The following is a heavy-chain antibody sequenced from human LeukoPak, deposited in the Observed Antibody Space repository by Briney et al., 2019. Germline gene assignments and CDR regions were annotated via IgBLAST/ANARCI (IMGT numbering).Heavy chain of an antibody. J-gene: IGHJ4*02. V-gene: IGHV4-4*07. CDR2: IYSSGST. Sequence: SETLSLTCTASGCTISSYYWSWIRQPPGKGLEWIGRIYSSGSTNYNPPLKSRVTMSVDTSKNQFSLKLSSVTAADTAVYYCARRGSGWYFDYWGQGSLVSVSS. D-gene: IGHD6-19*01. CDR1: GCTISSYY. CDR3: ARRGSGWYFDY.